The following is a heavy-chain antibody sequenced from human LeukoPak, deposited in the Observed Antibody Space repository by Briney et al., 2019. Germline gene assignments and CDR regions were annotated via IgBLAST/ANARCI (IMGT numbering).Heavy chain of an antibody. Sequence: GGSLRLSCAASGFTFSSYSMNWVRQAPGKGLEWVSYISSSSSTIYYADSVKGRFTISRDNAKNSLYLQMNSLRAEDTAVYYCARDVTLDYWGQGTLVTVSS. J-gene: IGHJ4*02. V-gene: IGHV3-48*01. CDR1: GFTFSSYS. CDR3: ARDVTLDY. CDR2: ISSSSSTI. D-gene: IGHD2-21*02.